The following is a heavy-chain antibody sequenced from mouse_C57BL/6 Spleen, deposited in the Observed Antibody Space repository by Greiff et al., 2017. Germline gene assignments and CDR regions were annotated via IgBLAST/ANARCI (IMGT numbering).Heavy chain of an antibody. V-gene: IGHV1-63*01. J-gene: IGHJ2*01. Sequence: QVQLQQSGAELVRPGTSVKMSCKASGYTFTNYWIGWAKQRPGHGLEWIGDIYPGGGYTNSNEKFKGKATLTADKSSSTAYMQFSSLTSEDSAIYYCARRANLLFDYWGQGTTLTVSS. CDR3: ARRANLLFDY. CDR1: GYTFTNYW. D-gene: IGHD2-1*01. CDR2: IYPGGGYT.